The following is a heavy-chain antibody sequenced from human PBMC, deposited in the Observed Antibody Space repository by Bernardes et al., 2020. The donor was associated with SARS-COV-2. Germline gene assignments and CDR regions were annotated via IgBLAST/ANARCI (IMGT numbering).Heavy chain of an antibody. CDR2: INPNSGGT. J-gene: IGHJ6*02. CDR1: GYIFTGYY. CDR3: AIPPTNYDRYGMDV. D-gene: IGHD3-22*01. V-gene: IGHV1-2*02. Sequence: ASVKVSYKASGYIFTGYYMHWVRQAPGQGLEWMGWINPNSGGTNYAQKFQGRVTMTRDTSISTAYMELSRLRSDDTAVYYCAIPPTNYDRYGMDVWGQGTTVTVSS.